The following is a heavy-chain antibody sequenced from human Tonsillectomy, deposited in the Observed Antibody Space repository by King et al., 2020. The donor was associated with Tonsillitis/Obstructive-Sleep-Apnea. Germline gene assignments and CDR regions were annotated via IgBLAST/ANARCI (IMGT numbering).Heavy chain of an antibody. J-gene: IGHJ4*02. CDR2: IYSGGRT. CDR3: ATSSIIYDY. Sequence: VQLVESGGGLVRPGGSLRLSCAASGFSVSNNYMSWVRQVPGKGLEWVSVIYSGGRTYYADSVKGRFTISRDNSKDTLYLQMNSLRAEDTAVYYCATSSIIYDYWGQGTLVTVSS. V-gene: IGHV3-66*01. D-gene: IGHD1-14*01. CDR1: GFSVSNNY.